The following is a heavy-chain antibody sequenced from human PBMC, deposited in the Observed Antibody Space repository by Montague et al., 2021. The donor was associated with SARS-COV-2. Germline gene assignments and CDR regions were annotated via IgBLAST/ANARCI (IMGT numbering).Heavy chain of an antibody. Sequence: SLRLSCAASGFTFSNSPMSWVRQAPGKGLDWVSVIHSAGRGTYYADSVQGRFTISRDNLKNTVYLQMNSLRDVDTALCYCAKVGDILTGYSLINFDAWGQGTLVVVSS. V-gene: IGHV3-23*03. CDR1: GFTFSNSP. D-gene: IGHD3-9*01. J-gene: IGHJ5*02. CDR2: IHSAGRGT. CDR3: AKVGDILTGYSLINFDA.